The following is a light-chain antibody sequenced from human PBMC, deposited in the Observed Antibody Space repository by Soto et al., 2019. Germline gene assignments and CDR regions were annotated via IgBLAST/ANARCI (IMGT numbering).Light chain of an antibody. V-gene: IGLV2-14*01. CDR3: SAYRRGIIV. Sequence: QSALTQPASVSGSPGQSITISCTGTTNDVGGHMYVSWYQHQAGKVPKLIIYEIDNRPSGVSDRFPGSKSGNTASLTISGLQAEDEAAYYCSAYRRGIIVFGGGTKLTVL. CDR2: EID. CDR1: TNDVGGHMY. J-gene: IGLJ2*01.